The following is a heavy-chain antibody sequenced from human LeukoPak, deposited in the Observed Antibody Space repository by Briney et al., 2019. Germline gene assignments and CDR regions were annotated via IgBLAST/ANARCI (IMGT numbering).Heavy chain of an antibody. CDR1: GFTFSSYA. V-gene: IGHV3-23*01. J-gene: IGHJ4*02. CDR3: AKGIQWELPIDY. Sequence: PGGSLRLSCAASGFTFSSYAMTWSPQASGKGLEWVAVISRSCGSTYYADSVKCTFTIPRESYKNTLYLQMNSLRAEDTAVYYCAKGIQWELPIDYWGQGTLVTVSS. D-gene: IGHD4-23*01. CDR2: ISRSCGST.